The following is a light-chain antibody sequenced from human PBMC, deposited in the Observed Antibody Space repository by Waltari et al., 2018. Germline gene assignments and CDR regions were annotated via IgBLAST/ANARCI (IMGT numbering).Light chain of an antibody. CDR2: EVS. CDR3: CSYAGSSTLV. J-gene: IGLJ2*01. Sequence: QSALTQPASVSGSPGQSLTISCPGTSRAVGSYNLSSWYQQHPGQAPKLMIYEVSKRPSGVSNRFSGSKSGNTASLTISGLQAEDEADYYCCSYAGSSTLVFGGGTKLTVL. V-gene: IGLV2-23*02. CDR1: SRAVGSYNL.